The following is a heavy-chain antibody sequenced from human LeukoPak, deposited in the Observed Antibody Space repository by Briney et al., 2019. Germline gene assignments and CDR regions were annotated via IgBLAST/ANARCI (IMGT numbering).Heavy chain of an antibody. V-gene: IGHV3-48*03. CDR3: ARDRACCGGDCYWAFDI. Sequence: GGCLRLSCAASVYTFSRYEMNWVRQAPGRGLEWGSYIISSGSNIYYADFVRRRFHISRDNHKNTLYLQMNSLRAEDTAVYYCARDRACCGGDCYWAFDIWGQGTMVTVSS. D-gene: IGHD2-21*02. CDR2: IISSGSNI. J-gene: IGHJ3*02. CDR1: VYTFSRYE.